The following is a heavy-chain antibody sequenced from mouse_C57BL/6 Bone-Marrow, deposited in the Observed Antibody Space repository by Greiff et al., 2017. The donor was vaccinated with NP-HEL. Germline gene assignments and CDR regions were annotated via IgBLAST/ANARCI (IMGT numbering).Heavy chain of an antibody. J-gene: IGHJ3*01. CDR3: ARAYGSSYASFAY. CDR1: GFTFSDYG. CDR2: ISSGSSTI. Sequence: EVMLVESGGGLVKPGGSLKLSCAASGFTFSDYGMHWVRQAPEKVLEWVAYISSGSSTIYYADTVKGRFTISRDNAKNTLFLQMTSLRSEDTAMYYCARAYGSSYASFAYWGQGTLVTVSA. D-gene: IGHD1-1*01. V-gene: IGHV5-17*01.